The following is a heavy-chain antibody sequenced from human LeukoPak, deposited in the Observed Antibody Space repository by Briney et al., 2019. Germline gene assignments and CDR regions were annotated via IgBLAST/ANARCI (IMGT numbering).Heavy chain of an antibody. D-gene: IGHD3-16*01. V-gene: IGHV3-30*16. CDR1: GFTLSSDS. CDR2: ISPDGSQK. Sequence: GRSLRPSCAACGFTLSSDSIQSVRQAPRERLEWVSVISPDGSQKYYADSVKGRFTISRDNSKNTLYLQMNSLRSEDAAVYYCAKKGGTMLNYRPFDYWGQGTLVTVSS. CDR3: AKKGGTMLNYRPFDY. J-gene: IGHJ4*02.